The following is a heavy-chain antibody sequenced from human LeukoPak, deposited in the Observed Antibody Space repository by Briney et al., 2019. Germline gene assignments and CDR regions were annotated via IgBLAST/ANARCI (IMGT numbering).Heavy chain of an antibody. Sequence: GRSLRLSCAASGFTFSSCGMHWVRQAPGKGLEWVAVIWYDGSNKYYADSVKGRFTISRDNSKNTLYLQMNSLRAEDTAVYYCARDLLVSEDAFDIWGQGTMVTVSS. J-gene: IGHJ3*02. CDR2: IWYDGSNK. V-gene: IGHV3-33*01. CDR3: ARDLLVSEDAFDI. CDR1: GFTFSSCG. D-gene: IGHD6-6*01.